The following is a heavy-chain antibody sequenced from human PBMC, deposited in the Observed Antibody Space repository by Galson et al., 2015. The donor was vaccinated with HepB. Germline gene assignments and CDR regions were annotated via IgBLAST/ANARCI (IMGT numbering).Heavy chain of an antibody. V-gene: IGHV3-23*01. Sequence: LRLSCAASGFTFSSYAMSWVRQAPGKGLEWVSAISGSGGSTYYADSVKGRFTISRDNSKNTLYLQMNSLRAEDTAVYYCAKDLRAAAGPPKYYSDYWGQGTLVTVSS. CDR1: GFTFSSYA. D-gene: IGHD6-13*01. CDR2: ISGSGGST. CDR3: AKDLRAAAGPPKYYSDY. J-gene: IGHJ4*02.